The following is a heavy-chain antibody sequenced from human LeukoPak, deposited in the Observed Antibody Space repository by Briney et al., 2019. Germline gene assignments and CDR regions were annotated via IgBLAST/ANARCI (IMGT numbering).Heavy chain of an antibody. Sequence: PGGSLRLSCAASGFTFSSYWMHWVRQAPGKGLMWVSRINTDGSSTTYADSVKGRFTISRDNAKNTLYLQMNSLRAEDTAVYYCAKEEYSSGWPSFDYWGQGTLVTVSS. D-gene: IGHD6-19*01. CDR2: INTDGSST. J-gene: IGHJ4*02. CDR3: AKEEYSSGWPSFDY. V-gene: IGHV3-74*01. CDR1: GFTFSSYW.